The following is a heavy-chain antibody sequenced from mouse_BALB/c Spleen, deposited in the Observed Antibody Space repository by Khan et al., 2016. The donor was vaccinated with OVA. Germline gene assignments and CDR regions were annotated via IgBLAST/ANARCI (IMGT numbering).Heavy chain of an antibody. J-gene: IGHJ3*01. D-gene: IGHD1-1*01. CDR2: INPSTDYT. CDR1: GYTFTNYW. Sequence: VQLQQSGAELAKPGASVKMSCKASGYTFTNYWMHWVKQRPGQGLDWIGFINPSTDYTEYNQKFKDKATLTADKSSSTASMQLTSLTSEDSALYYCVNNGNTSAWFTYWGQGTLVTVSA. CDR3: VNNGNTSAWFTY. V-gene: IGHV1-7*01.